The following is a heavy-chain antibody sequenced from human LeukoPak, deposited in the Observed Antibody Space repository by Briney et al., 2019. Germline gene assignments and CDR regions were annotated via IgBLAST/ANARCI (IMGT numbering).Heavy chain of an antibody. CDR3: ARAYYSNIYYYYYYMDV. CDR2: ISAYNGNT. CDR1: GYTFTSYG. Sequence: GASVKVSCKASGYTFTSYGISWVRQAPGQGLEWMGWISAYNGNTNYAQKLQGRVTMTTDTSTSTAYMELRSLRSDDTAVYYCARAYYSNIYYYYYYMDVWGKGTTVTVSS. V-gene: IGHV1-18*01. D-gene: IGHD4-11*01. J-gene: IGHJ6*03.